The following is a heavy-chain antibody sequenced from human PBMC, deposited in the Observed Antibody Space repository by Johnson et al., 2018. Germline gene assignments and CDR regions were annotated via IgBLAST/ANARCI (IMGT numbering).Heavy chain of an antibody. D-gene: IGHD3/OR15-3a*01. CDR2: INSDGTSA. V-gene: IGHV3-74*02. J-gene: IGHJ3*02. Sequence: EVQLVESGGGLVQPGGSLRLSCAASGFTFSSYWMHWVRQAPGKGLVWVSRINSDGTSAGYAASVKGRFTITRDSAKNALYLQMNRLRVEDTAVYYCAYIHMTLSDAVDIWGQGTLVTVSS. CDR3: AYIHMTLSDAVDI. CDR1: GFTFSSYW.